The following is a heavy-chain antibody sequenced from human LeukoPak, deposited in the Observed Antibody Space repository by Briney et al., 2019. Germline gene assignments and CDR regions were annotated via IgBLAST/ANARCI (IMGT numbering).Heavy chain of an antibody. V-gene: IGHV4-39*07. CDR2: FYYSGST. Sequence: SETLSLTCTVSGGSISSSSYYWGWVRQPPGKGLEWVGSFYYSGSTYYNPSLKSRVIISLDTSKNQFSLKLSSVTAADTAVYYCARVDGSCSGGSCPSGNWFDPWGQGTLVTVSS. CDR1: GGSISSSSYY. D-gene: IGHD2-15*01. J-gene: IGHJ5*02. CDR3: ARVDGSCSGGSCPSGNWFDP.